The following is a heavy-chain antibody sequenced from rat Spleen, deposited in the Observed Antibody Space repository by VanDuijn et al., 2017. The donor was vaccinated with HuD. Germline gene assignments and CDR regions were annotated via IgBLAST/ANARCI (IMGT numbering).Heavy chain of an antibody. Sequence: QVQLKETGPGLVQPTQTLSITCTVSGFSLTSYYMQWVRQTPGKGLEWMGRMWYDGDTAYNSALKSRLSISRDTSKNQVFLKMNSLQTDDTGTYYCTRVASSYGGYTSYNWFAYWGQGTLVTVSS. J-gene: IGHJ3*01. CDR1: GFSLTSYY. V-gene: IGHV2-63*01. CDR3: TRVASSYGGYTSYNWFAY. D-gene: IGHD1-11*01. CDR2: MWYDGDT.